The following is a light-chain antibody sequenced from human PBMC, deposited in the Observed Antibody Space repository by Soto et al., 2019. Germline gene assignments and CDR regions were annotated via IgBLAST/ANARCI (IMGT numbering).Light chain of an antibody. CDR1: QRVSSSY. CDR2: GAS. J-gene: IGKJ1*01. V-gene: IGKV3-20*01. Sequence: PGETATLSCRASQRVSSSYLAWYQQKPGQAPRLRIYGASSRATGIPDRLSGSGSGTDFTLTISRMEPEDFAVYYCQQYGSSWTFGQGTKVDIK. CDR3: QQYGSSWT.